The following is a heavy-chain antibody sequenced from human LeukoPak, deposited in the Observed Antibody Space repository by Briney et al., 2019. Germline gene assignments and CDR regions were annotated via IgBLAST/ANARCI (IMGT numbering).Heavy chain of an antibody. CDR3: ARHHAGLYCSSTSCLNWFDP. CDR1: GGSISSSSYY. J-gene: IGHJ5*02. Sequence: PSETLSLTCTVSGGSISSSSYYWGWIRQPPGKGLEWIGSIYYSGITYYTPSLKSRVTISVATSKNQFSLKLSSVTAADTAVYYCARHHAGLYCSSTSCLNWFDPWGQGTLVTVSS. CDR2: IYYSGIT. D-gene: IGHD2-2*01. V-gene: IGHV4-39*01.